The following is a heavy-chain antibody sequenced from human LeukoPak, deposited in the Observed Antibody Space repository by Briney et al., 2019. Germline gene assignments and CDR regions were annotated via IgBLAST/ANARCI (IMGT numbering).Heavy chain of an antibody. J-gene: IGHJ4*02. D-gene: IGHD6-19*01. CDR3: AKDRYSSGWRTYFGY. CDR2: ISGSGGST. Sequence: AGGSLRLSCAASGFTFSSYAMSWVRQAPGKGLEWVSAISGSGGSTYYADSVKGRFTISRDNSKNTLYLQMNSLRAEDTAVYYCAKDRYSSGWRTYFGYWGQGTLVTVSS. V-gene: IGHV3-23*01. CDR1: GFTFSSYA.